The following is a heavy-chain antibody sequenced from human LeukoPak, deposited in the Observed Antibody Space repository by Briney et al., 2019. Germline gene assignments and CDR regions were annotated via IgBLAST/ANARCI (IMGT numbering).Heavy chain of an antibody. Sequence: GGSLRLSCAASGFTVSNNYMTWVRQAPGKGLEWVSVSYNGGSTYYADSVKGRFTISRDNSKNTLYLQMNSLRAEDTAVYYCARAEGWSLYDYWGQGTLVTVSS. CDR2: SYNGGST. D-gene: IGHD2-8*01. CDR3: ARAEGWSLYDY. CDR1: GFTVSNNY. V-gene: IGHV3-66*01. J-gene: IGHJ4*02.